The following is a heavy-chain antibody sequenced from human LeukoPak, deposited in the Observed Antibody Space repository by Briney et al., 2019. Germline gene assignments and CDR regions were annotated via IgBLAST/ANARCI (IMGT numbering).Heavy chain of an antibody. V-gene: IGHV3-48*02. Sequence: GGSLRLSCAASGFTFSSSGMNWVRQAPGKGLEWVSYISSSSSTIYYADSVKGRFTISRDNVKNSLYLQLSSLRDEDTAVYYCARRYGSGSYGVDYWGQGTLVTVSS. CDR3: ARRYGSGSYGVDY. D-gene: IGHD3-10*01. CDR2: ISSSSSTI. J-gene: IGHJ4*02. CDR1: GFTFSSSG.